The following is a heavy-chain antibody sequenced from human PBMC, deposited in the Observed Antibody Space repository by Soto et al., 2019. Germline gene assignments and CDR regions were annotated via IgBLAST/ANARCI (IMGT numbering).Heavy chain of an antibody. Sequence: EVQLLESGGGLVQPGGSLRLSCAASGITFSSYAMSWVRQAPGKGLEWVSGISGSGGTTYYADPVKGRFTISRDNSKNTLYLQMNSLSAEDTAVYYCAKDQRLLVAAAGTFSDYWGQGTLVTVSS. CDR3: AKDQRLLVAAAGTFSDY. CDR2: ISGSGGTT. CDR1: GITFSSYA. D-gene: IGHD6-13*01. J-gene: IGHJ4*02. V-gene: IGHV3-23*01.